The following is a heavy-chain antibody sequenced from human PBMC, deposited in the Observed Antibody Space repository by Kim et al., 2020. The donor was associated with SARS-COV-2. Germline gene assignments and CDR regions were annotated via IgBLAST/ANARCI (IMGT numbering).Heavy chain of an antibody. J-gene: IGHJ3*02. CDR3: AKDLNTMIVVVITTGHDAFDI. D-gene: IGHD3-22*01. Sequence: GGSLRLSCAASGFTFSSYAMSWVRQAPGKGLEWVSATSGSGGSTYYADSVKGRFTISRDNSKNTLYLQMNSLRAEDTAVYYCAKDLNTMIVVVITTGHDAFDIWGQGTMVTVSS. CDR2: TSGSGGST. V-gene: IGHV3-23*01. CDR1: GFTFSSYA.